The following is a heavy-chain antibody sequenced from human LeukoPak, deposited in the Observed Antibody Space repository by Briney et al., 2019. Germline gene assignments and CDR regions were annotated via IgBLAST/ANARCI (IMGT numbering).Heavy chain of an antibody. CDR2: MYYSGRT. CDR1: GGSISSSSYY. CDR3: ARNTPGRYYYVDV. V-gene: IGHV4-61*01. Sequence: PSETLSLTCTVSGGSISSSSYYWSWIRQPPGRGLEWIGYMYYSGRTNYNPSLKSRVTISQDMSKNQFSLKLSSVTAADTAVYYCARNTPGRYYYVDVWGKGTTVTVSS. D-gene: IGHD3-10*01. J-gene: IGHJ6*03.